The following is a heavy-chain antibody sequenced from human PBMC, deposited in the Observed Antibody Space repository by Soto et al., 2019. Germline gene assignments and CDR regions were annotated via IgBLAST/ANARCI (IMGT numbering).Heavy chain of an antibody. V-gene: IGHV1-69*06. Sequence: QVQLLQSGAKVEKPGSSMNVSCKNLGGTFSSHAVNWLRQAPGHRFEWIGGIIPLFGATNFAQKFQGRVTITADKSTSTVYMALSSLRLEDTALYYCARVAQVGSGWFDPLGQGTLVIVSS. CDR3: ARVAQVGSGWFDP. J-gene: IGHJ5*02. CDR1: GGTFSSHA. D-gene: IGHD1-26*01. CDR2: IIPLFGAT.